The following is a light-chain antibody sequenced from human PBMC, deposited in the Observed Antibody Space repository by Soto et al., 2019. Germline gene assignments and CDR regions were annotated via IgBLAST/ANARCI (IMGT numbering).Light chain of an antibody. Sequence: DVHLTQSPSTLSAIVGDRVTIACRASQSITRLLAWYQQKPGKAPKLLISTASRLQPGVPSRFSGNGSETEFTLTISGLQFGDFATYFCQQLSHYPYTFGQGTKLEI. V-gene: IGKV1-5*03. J-gene: IGKJ2*01. CDR1: QSITRL. CDR2: TAS. CDR3: QQLSHYPYT.